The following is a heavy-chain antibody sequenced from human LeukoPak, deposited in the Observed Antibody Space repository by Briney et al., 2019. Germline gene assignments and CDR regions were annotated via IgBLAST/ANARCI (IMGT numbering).Heavy chain of an antibody. Sequence: PSETLSLTCTVSGGSISSYYWSWIRQPPGKGLEWIGYIYYSGSTNYNPSLKSRVTISVDTSKNQFSLKLSSVTAADTAVYYCARGSYRGSRIAAAGTGPFDIWGQGTMVTVSS. CDR3: ARGSYRGSRIAAAGTGPFDI. CDR2: IYYSGST. CDR1: GGSISSYY. D-gene: IGHD6-13*01. J-gene: IGHJ3*02. V-gene: IGHV4-59*01.